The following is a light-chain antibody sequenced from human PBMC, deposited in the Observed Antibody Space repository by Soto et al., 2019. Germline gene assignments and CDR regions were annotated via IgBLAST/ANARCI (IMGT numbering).Light chain of an antibody. Sequence: EIVTTQSPATLSVSPGERATLSCRASQSVSGNLAWYQQKPGKAPRLLIYGASTRATGIPARFSGSGSGTEFTLTISSLQSEDFAVYYCQQDNNWPLTFGGGTKVDIK. CDR2: GAS. J-gene: IGKJ4*01. CDR3: QQDNNWPLT. V-gene: IGKV3-15*01. CDR1: QSVSGN.